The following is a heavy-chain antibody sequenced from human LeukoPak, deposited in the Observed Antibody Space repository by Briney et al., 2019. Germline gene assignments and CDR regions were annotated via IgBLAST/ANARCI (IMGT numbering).Heavy chain of an antibody. D-gene: IGHD3-10*01. Sequence: GGSLRLSCAASGFTFSSYSMNWVRQAPGKGLEWVSSINSDSNYIYYADSVQGRFTISRDNARNSLYLQMNSLRAEDTAVYYCAVAYYYGSGDAFDIWGQGTKVTVSS. CDR1: GFTFSSYS. V-gene: IGHV3-21*01. J-gene: IGHJ3*02. CDR3: AVAYYYGSGDAFDI. CDR2: INSDSNYI.